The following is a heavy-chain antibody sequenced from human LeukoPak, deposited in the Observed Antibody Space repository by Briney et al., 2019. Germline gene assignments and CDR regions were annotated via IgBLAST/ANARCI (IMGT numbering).Heavy chain of an antibody. CDR1: GGSISSSSYY. V-gene: IGHV4-39*01. CDR3: ARCRDGYNSVWFDP. J-gene: IGHJ5*02. D-gene: IGHD5-24*01. Sequence: SETLSLTCTVFGGSISSSSYYWGWIRQPPGKGLEWIGSIYYSVSTYYNPSLKSRVTISVDTSKNQFSLKLSSVTAADTAVYYCARCRDGYNSVWFDPWGQGTLVTVSS. CDR2: IYYSVST.